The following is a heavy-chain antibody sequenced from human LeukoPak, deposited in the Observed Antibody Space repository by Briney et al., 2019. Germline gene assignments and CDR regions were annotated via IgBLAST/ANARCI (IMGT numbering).Heavy chain of an antibody. CDR1: GYTFTTYA. CDR2: INAGNGNT. Sequence: GASVKVSCKASGYTFTTYAMHWVRQAPGQRLEWMGWINAGNGNTKYSQKFQGRVTITRDTSASTAYMELSSLRSEDTAVYSCARGGYYYDSSGYLDTWGQGTLVTVSS. J-gene: IGHJ5*02. V-gene: IGHV1-3*01. CDR3: ARGGYYYDSSGYLDT. D-gene: IGHD3-22*01.